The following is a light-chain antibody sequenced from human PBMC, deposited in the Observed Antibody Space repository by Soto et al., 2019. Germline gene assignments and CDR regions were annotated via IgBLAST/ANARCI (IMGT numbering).Light chain of an antibody. V-gene: IGKV1-9*01. CDR1: QDISDY. J-gene: IGKJ3*01. Sequence: DIQLTQSPSFLSASVGDRVTITCRASQDISDYLAWYQQRPGKAPKLLIYAASTLQSGVPSRFSGSGFGTEFTLTVSGLQPDDFATYYCQQYQSYFLTFGPGTTVDMK. CDR3: QQYQSYFLT. CDR2: AAS.